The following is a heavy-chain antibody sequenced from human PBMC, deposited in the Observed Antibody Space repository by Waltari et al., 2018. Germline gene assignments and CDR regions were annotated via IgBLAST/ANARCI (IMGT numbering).Heavy chain of an antibody. Sequence: QVQLVQSGAEVKKPGASVKVSCKASGYTFPSYYMNWVRQAPGQGLEWMGIINPSGGSTNYARNFQGRVTMTRDTSTSTVYMELSSLRSDDTAVYYCARARSRSDYFDYWGQGTLVTVSS. V-gene: IGHV1-46*01. CDR2: INPSGGST. CDR3: ARARSRSDYFDY. CDR1: GYTFPSYY. J-gene: IGHJ4*02.